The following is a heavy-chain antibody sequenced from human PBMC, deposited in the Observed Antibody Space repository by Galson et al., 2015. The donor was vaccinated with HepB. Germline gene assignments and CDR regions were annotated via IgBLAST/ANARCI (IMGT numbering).Heavy chain of an antibody. J-gene: IGHJ1*01. CDR2: ITWDGATT. CDR1: GFTFDDYT. Sequence: LRLSCAASGFTFDDYTMHWVRQAPGKGLEWVSFITWDGATTYYADSVKGRFTISRDNSKRSLYLQMNILRTEDTALYYCAKTQAAWYFQHWGLGTLVTVSS. CDR3: AKTQAAWYFQH. V-gene: IGHV3-43*01. D-gene: IGHD6-13*01.